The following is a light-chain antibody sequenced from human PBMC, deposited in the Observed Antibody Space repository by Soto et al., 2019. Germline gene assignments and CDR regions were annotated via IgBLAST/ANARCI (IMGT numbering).Light chain of an antibody. J-gene: IGLJ3*02. CDR1: TGAVTSGYY. V-gene: IGLV7-43*01. CDR2: SAG. CDR3: LMYYGGAWV. Sequence: QAVVTQEPSLTVSPGGTVTLTCASSTGAVTSGYYPSWFQQKPGQAPRALIHSAGNKHSWTPARFSGSLLGGKAALTLSGVQPEDEAEYYCLMYYGGAWVFGGGTKVTVL.